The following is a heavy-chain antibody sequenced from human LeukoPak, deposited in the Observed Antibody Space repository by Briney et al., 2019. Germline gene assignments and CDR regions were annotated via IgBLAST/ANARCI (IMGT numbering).Heavy chain of an antibody. J-gene: IGHJ4*02. V-gene: IGHV4-59*12. CDR3: ARLYYYDSSGHPASVLDY. CDR1: GGSISSYY. Sequence: SSETLSLTCTVSGGSISSYYWSWIRQPPGKGLEWIGYIYYSGSTNYNPSLKSRVTISVDTSKNQFSLKLSSVTAADTAVYYCARLYYYDSSGHPASVLDYWGQGTLVTVSS. CDR2: IYYSGST. D-gene: IGHD3-22*01.